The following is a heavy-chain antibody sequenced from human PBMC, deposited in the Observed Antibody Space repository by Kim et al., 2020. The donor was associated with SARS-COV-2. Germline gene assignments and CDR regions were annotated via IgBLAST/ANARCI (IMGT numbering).Heavy chain of an antibody. V-gene: IGHV3-72*01. CDR1: GFIFSDHY. CDR2: SRNKANSYTT. J-gene: IGHJ4*02. CDR3: ARISHNQYLFDY. Sequence: GGSLRLSCAASGFIFSDHYMDWVRQAPGKGLEWVGRSRNKANSYTTEYAASVKGRFTISRDDSKDSLYLQMNSLKTEDTAVYYCARISHNQYLFDYWGQGTLVTVSS.